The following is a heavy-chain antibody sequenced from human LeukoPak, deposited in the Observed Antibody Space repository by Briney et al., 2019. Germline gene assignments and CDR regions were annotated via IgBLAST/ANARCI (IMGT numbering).Heavy chain of an antibody. CDR3: ARGDSSSSGLGDY. J-gene: IGHJ4*02. D-gene: IGHD6-6*01. V-gene: IGHV3-7*01. CDR2: IKEDGSTK. Sequence: GGSLRLSCAASGFTFSNSWMTWVRQAPGKGLEWVADIKEDGSTKLSVESVKDRFTISRDNAKNSLYLQMDSRRVEDTAVYYCARGDSSSSGLGDYWGQGTLVTVSS. CDR1: GFTFSNSW.